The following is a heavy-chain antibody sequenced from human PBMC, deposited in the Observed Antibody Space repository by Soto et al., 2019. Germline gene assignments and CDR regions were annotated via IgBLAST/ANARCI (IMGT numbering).Heavy chain of an antibody. V-gene: IGHV4-59*01. CDR1: GGSISSYY. J-gene: IGHJ6*02. CDR2: IYYSGST. CDR3: ARARRSQYYYYGMDV. Sequence: SETLSLTCTVSGGSISSYYWSWIRQPPGKGLEWIGYIYYSGSTNYNPSLKSRVTISVDTSMNQFSLKLNSVTAADTAVYYCARARRSQYYYYGMDVWGPGTTVTVSS.